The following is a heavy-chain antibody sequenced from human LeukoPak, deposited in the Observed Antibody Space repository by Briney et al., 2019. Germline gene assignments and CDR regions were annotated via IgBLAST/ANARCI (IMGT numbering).Heavy chain of an antibody. V-gene: IGHV1-2*02. D-gene: IGHD2-21*02. CDR1: GYTFSAYY. CDR2: INPNSGGT. CDR3: ARSANPATAFDY. J-gene: IGHJ4*02. Sequence: ASVKVSCKASGYTFSAYYMHWVRQAPGQGPEWMGWINPNSGGTNYAQNFQGRVTMTRDTSISTAYMGLSRLRSDDTAVYYCARSANPATAFDYWGQGTLVTVSS.